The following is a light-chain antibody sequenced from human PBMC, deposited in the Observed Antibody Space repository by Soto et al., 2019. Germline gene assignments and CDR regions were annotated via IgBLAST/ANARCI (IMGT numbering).Light chain of an antibody. V-gene: IGLV1-40*01. CDR3: QSYDSSLSGWV. Sequence: QSVLTQPPSVSGAPGQRVTISCTESSSNIGAGYDVHWYQQLPGTAPKLLISGNSNRPSGVPDRFSGSKSGTSASLAITGLQAEDEADYYCQSYDSSLSGWVFGGGTKPTVL. J-gene: IGLJ3*02. CDR2: GNS. CDR1: SSNIGAGYD.